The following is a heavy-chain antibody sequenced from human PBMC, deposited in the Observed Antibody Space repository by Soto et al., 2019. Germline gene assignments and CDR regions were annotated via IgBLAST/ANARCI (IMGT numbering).Heavy chain of an antibody. J-gene: IGHJ5*02. CDR1: GFSFSSYA. CDR2: ISHDGINT. D-gene: IGHD6-19*01. CDR3: ARDMYSSDYFVKWFEP. Sequence: QVRLVESGGGVVQPGRSLRLSCTASGFSFSSYAMYWFRQPPGKGLEWVAVISHDGINTHYADSVKGRVTVSRDNSNHSLDLQLNSLRGEDTAMYYCARDMYSSDYFVKWFEPWGQGTLVTVSS. V-gene: IGHV3-30-3*01.